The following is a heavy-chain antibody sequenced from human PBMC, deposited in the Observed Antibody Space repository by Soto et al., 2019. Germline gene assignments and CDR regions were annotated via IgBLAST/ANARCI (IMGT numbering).Heavy chain of an antibody. CDR2: IWYDGSNK. D-gene: IGHD4-17*01. CDR1: GFTFSSYG. Sequence: GGSLRLSCAASGFTFSSYGMHWVRQAPGKGLEWVAVIWYDGSNKYYADSVKGRFTISRDNSKNTLYLQMNSLRAGDTAVYYCARALTTLSDYYMDVWGKGTTVTVSS. CDR3: ARALTTLSDYYMDV. J-gene: IGHJ6*03. V-gene: IGHV3-33*01.